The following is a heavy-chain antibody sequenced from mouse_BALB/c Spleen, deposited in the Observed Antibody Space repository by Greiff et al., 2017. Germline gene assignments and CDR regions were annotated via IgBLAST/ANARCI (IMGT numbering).Heavy chain of an antibody. Sequence: EVQLQQSGPELVKPGASVKMSCKASGYTFTSYVMHWVKQKPGQGLEWIGYINPYNDGTKYNEKFKGKATLTSDKSSSTAYMELSSLTSEDSAVYYCARWRIVGGYYGSSYGFDVWGAGTTVTVSS. D-gene: IGHD1-1*01. CDR1: GYTFTSYV. V-gene: IGHV1-14*01. CDR2: INPYNDGT. J-gene: IGHJ1*01. CDR3: ARWRIVGGYYGSSYGFDV.